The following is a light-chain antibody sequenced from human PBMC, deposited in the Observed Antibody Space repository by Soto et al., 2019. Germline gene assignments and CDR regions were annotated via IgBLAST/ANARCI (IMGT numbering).Light chain of an antibody. CDR3: QQYNNWPRWT. Sequence: EIVKTQAPATLSVSPGERATLSCRASQSVSSNLAWYQQKPGQAPRLLIYGASTRATGIPARFSGSGSGTEFTLTISSLQSEDFAVYYCQQYNNWPRWTFGQGTKV. CDR2: GAS. V-gene: IGKV3-15*01. J-gene: IGKJ1*01. CDR1: QSVSSN.